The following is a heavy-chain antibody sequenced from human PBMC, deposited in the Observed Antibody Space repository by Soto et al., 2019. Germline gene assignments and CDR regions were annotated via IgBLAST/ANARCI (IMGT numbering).Heavy chain of an antibody. D-gene: IGHD3-10*01. CDR2: IDWDDDK. Sequence: SGPTLVNPTQTLTLTCTFSGFSLSTSGMCVSWIRQPPGKALEWLARIDWDDDKYYSTSLKTRLTISKDTSKNQVVLTMTNMDPVDTATYYCARMVVRGAEYGMDVWGQGTTVTVSS. CDR3: ARMVVRGAEYGMDV. V-gene: IGHV2-70*11. CDR1: GFSLSTSGMC. J-gene: IGHJ6*02.